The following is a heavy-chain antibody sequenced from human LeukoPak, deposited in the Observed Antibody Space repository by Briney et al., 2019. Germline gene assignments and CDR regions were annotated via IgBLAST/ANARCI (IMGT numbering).Heavy chain of an antibody. CDR2: IYYSGST. V-gene: IGHV4-59*01. CDR3: ARSYCGGDCYSFDY. Sequence: SETLSLTCTVSGGSISSYYWSWVRQPPGKGLEWIGYIYYSGSTNYNPSLKSRVTISVDTSKNQFSLKLSSVTAADTAVYYCARSYCGGDCYSFDYWGQGTLVTVSS. CDR1: GGSISSYY. J-gene: IGHJ4*02. D-gene: IGHD2-21*02.